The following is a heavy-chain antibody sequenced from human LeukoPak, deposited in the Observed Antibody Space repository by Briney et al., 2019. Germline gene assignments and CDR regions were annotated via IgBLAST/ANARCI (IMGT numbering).Heavy chain of an antibody. V-gene: IGHV3-66*01. D-gene: IGHD1-1*01. CDR2: IYSGGST. CDR3: ARDPTLEFGN. Sequence: GGSLRLSCAASGFTFSSYGMHWVRQAPGKGLEWVSVIYSGGSTYYADSVKGRFTISRDNSKNTLYLQMNSLRAEDTAVYYCARDPTLEFGNWGQGTLVTVSS. J-gene: IGHJ4*02. CDR1: GFTFSSYG.